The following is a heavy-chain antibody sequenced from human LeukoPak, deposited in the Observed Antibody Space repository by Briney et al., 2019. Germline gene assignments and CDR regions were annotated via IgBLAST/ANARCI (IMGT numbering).Heavy chain of an antibody. CDR1: GYTFNNHD. D-gene: IGHD6-19*01. Sequence: ASVKVSCKASGYTFNNHDMHWVRQAPGQGLEWMGIINPSNGYTTYAQKFQGRVTMTRDTSTSTVYMELSSLRSEDTAVYYCARLAVAQTGLFDYWGQGTLVTVSS. CDR3: ARLAVAQTGLFDY. CDR2: INPSNGYT. V-gene: IGHV1-46*02. J-gene: IGHJ4*02.